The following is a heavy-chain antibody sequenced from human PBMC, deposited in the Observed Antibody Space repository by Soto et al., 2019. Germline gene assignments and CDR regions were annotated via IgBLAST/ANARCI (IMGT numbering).Heavy chain of an antibody. J-gene: IGHJ6*02. CDR3: AGGGVRGVITRTRDYYGMDV. Sequence: PGESLKISCKGSGYSFTSYWIGSERQMPGKGLEWMGIIYPGDSDTRYSPSFQGQVTISADKSISTAYLQWSSLKASDTAMYYCAGGGVRGVITRTRDYYGMDVWGQGTTVTVSS. V-gene: IGHV5-51*01. CDR1: GYSFTSYW. CDR2: IYPGDSDT. D-gene: IGHD3-10*01.